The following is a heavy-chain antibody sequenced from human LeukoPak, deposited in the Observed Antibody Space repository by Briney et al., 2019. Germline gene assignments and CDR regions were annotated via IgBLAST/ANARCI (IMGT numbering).Heavy chain of an antibody. V-gene: IGHV4-39*01. CDR1: VGSISSGYHY. CDR2: IYERGRT. Sequence: PSETLSLTCTLSVGSISSGYHYWGWLRLPPGKGREWVGSIYERGRTHYNPPLRSPITISVDTSKNQFSLEMSSVTAADTAVYYCAGGDSSSWSLFDYWGQGTLVTVSS. CDR3: AGGDSSSWSLFDY. D-gene: IGHD6-13*01. J-gene: IGHJ4*02.